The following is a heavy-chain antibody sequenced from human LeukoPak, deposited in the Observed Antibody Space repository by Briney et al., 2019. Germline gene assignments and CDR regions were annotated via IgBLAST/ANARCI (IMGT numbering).Heavy chain of an antibody. V-gene: IGHV3-11*01. Sequence: GGSLRLSCAASGFTFSDYYMSWIRQAPGKGLEWVSYISSSGTTIYYADSVKGRFTISRDNAKNSLYLRMNSLRAEDTAVYYCAREYSSSSSLRIDPWGQGTLVTVSS. CDR3: AREYSSSSSLRIDP. J-gene: IGHJ5*02. D-gene: IGHD6-6*01. CDR1: GFTFSDYY. CDR2: ISSSGTTI.